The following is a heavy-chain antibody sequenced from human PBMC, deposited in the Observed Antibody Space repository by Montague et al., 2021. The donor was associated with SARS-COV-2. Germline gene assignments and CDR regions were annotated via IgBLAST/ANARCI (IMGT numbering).Heavy chain of an antibody. V-gene: IGHV4-39*01. D-gene: IGHD2-21*02. CDR2: IHYIGNT. J-gene: IGHJ4*02. CDR3: ARLLPDGTVVATDIPFDS. Sequence: SETLSLTCNVSGASISRSDYYWAWLRQPPGKGLGLIGSIHYIGNTYYNPSHESRVTISVDTSENQFSLKLRSVIAADTAVHYCARLLPDGTVVATDIPFDSWGQGTQVTVSS. CDR1: GASISRSDYY.